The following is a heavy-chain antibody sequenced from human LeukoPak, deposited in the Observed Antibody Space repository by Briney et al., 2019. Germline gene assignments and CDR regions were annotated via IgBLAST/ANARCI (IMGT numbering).Heavy chain of an antibody. CDR1: GFTFSSYA. D-gene: IGHD3-10*01. CDR2: ISGSGGST. J-gene: IGHJ4*02. Sequence: GGSLRLSCAASGFTFSSYAMGWVRQAPGKGLEWVSAISGSGGSTYYADSVKGRFTISRDNSKNTLYLQMNSLRAEDTAVYYCAKLRGPFGAPGGDYWGQGTLVTVSS. CDR3: AKLRGPFGAPGGDY. V-gene: IGHV3-23*01.